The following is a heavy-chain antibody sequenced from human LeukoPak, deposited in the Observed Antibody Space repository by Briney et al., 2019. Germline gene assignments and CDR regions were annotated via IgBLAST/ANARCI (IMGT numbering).Heavy chain of an antibody. CDR3: ARTSQGAFDI. CDR1: GGSISSSNYY. J-gene: IGHJ3*02. CDR2: ISYSGTT. Sequence: PSETLSLTCTVSGGSISSSNYYWGWIRQPPGKGLEWIGGISYSGTTYYNPSLKSRVTISIDTSKNQFSLKLSSVTAADTAVYYCARTSQGAFDIWGQGTMVTVSS. V-gene: IGHV4-39*01.